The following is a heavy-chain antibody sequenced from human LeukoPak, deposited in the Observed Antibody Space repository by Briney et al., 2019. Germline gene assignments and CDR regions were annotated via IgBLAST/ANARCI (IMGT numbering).Heavy chain of an antibody. CDR3: AKDKRTIPLYNWFDP. J-gene: IGHJ5*02. CDR2: ISTSSSYI. CDR1: GFTFSSYS. Sequence: GGSLRLSCAASGFTFSSYSMNWVRQAPGKGLEWVSCISTSSSYIYYADSVKGRFTISRDNAKDSLYLQMNSLRAEDTAVYYCAKDKRTIPLYNWFDPWGQGTLVTVSS. V-gene: IGHV3-21*01.